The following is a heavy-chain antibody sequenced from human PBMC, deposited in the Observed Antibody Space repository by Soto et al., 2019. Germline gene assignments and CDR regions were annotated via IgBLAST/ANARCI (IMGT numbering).Heavy chain of an antibody. CDR3: VLWVRGVINY. V-gene: IGHV3-72*01. Sequence: EVHLVESGGGLVQPGGSLRLSCATSGFTFNDHYLDWVRQAAGKGLEWVGRSKNIGQGFATEYAASVQGRFTVSRDDSKSSLYLHMNSLKTEDTAVYYCVLWVRGVINYWGQGTLVTVSS. J-gene: IGHJ4*02. CDR2: SKNIGQGFAT. CDR1: GFTFNDHY. D-gene: IGHD3-10*01.